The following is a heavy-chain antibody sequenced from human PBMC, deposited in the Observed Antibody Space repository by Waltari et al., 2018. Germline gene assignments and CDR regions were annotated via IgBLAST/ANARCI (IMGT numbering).Heavy chain of an antibody. CDR2: MNPNSGGT. CDR3: ARDGGFDF. Sequence: QVQLVQSGTEVKKPGASVRVSCKACGYTFIDHYMHWVRRAPGQGLEWMGWMNPNSGGTNYAQKFQGRVTMTRDTSTSTAYMELSRITSDDTAIYYCARDGGFDFWGQGSLVTVSS. J-gene: IGHJ4*02. V-gene: IGHV1-2*02. CDR1: GYTFIDHY. D-gene: IGHD2-15*01.